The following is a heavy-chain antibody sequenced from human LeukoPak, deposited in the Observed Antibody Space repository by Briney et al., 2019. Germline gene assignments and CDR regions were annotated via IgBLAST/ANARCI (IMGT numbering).Heavy chain of an antibody. CDR2: INHSGST. CDR1: GGSFSGYY. D-gene: IGHD2-15*01. Sequence: SETLSLTCAVYGGSFSGYYRSWIRQPPGKGLEWIGEINHSGSTNYNPSLKSRVTISVDTSKNQFSLKLSSVTAADTAVYYCARQGVAALEWGQGTLVTVSS. V-gene: IGHV4-34*01. J-gene: IGHJ4*02. CDR3: ARQGVAALE.